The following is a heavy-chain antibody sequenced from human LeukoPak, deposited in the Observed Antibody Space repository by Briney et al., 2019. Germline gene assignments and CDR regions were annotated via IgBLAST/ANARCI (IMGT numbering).Heavy chain of an antibody. CDR3: AREDLTGYSGSYYGMDV. Sequence: SETLSLTCTVSGGSISTGGYYWSWLRQHPGKGLEWIAYIYHSGNTYYNPSLKSRVIISVDTSKNQFSLRLSSVTAADTAVYYCAREDLTGYSGSYYGMDVWGQGTTVTVSS. D-gene: IGHD3-9*01. CDR2: IYHSGNT. V-gene: IGHV4-31*03. CDR1: GGSISTGGYY. J-gene: IGHJ6*02.